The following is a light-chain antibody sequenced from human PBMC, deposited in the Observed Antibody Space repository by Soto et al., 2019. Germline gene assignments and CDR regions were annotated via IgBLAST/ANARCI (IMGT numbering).Light chain of an antibody. CDR2: AAS. J-gene: IGKJ2*01. CDR3: QQQGT. V-gene: IGKV3-20*01. CDR1: RSLSSSY. Sequence: EIVLTQSPGTLSLSPGERATLSCRASRSLSSSYVVWYQQKPGQAPRLLIYAASRRATGIPDRFSGSGSATEYTLXXXXXEXEDFAVYYCQQQGTFGQGTKLEIK.